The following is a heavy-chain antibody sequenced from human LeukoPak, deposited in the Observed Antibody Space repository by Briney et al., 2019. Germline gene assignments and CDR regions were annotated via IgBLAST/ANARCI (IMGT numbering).Heavy chain of an antibody. CDR1: GFTFSSYA. J-gene: IGHJ4*02. V-gene: IGHV3-23*01. CDR2: ISGSGGST. D-gene: IGHD5-24*01. CDR3: AKPTGEMAKNRSPGHYFDY. Sequence: GGSLRLSCAASGFTFSSYAMSWVRQAPGKGLEWVSAISGSGGSTYYADSVKGRFTISRDNSKNTLYLQMNSLRAEDTAVYYCAKPTGEMAKNRSPGHYFDYWGQGTLVTVSS.